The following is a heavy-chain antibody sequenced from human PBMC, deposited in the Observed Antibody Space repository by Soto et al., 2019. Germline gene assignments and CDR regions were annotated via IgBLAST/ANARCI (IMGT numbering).Heavy chain of an antibody. J-gene: IGHJ4*02. CDR2: MNPNSGNT. V-gene: IGHV1-8*01. CDR3: ARSLLVRGGGGY. CDR1: GYTFTSYD. Sequence: QVQLVQSGAEVKKPGASVKVSCTASGYTFTSYDINWVRQATGQGLEWMGWMNPNSGNTGYGQKFQGRVTMTRNTSISTAYMVLSSLRSEDTAVYDCARSLLVRGGGGYWGQGTLVTVSS. D-gene: IGHD3-10*01.